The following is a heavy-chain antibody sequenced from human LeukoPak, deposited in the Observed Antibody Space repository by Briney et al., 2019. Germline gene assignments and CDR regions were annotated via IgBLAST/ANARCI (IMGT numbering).Heavy chain of an antibody. CDR1: GYSFTSYW. Sequence: GESLKISRKGSGYSFTSYWIGLVRQMPGKGLEWMGIIYPGDSDTRYSPSFQGQVTISADKSISTAYLQWSSLKASDTAMYYCARQEGSYGSEVSFDYWGQGTLVTVSS. CDR2: IYPGDSDT. V-gene: IGHV5-51*01. CDR3: ARQEGSYGSEVSFDY. J-gene: IGHJ4*02. D-gene: IGHD5-18*01.